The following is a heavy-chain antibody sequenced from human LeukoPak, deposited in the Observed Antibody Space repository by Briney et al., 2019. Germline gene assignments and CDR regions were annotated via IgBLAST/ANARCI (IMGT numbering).Heavy chain of an antibody. J-gene: IGHJ4*02. Sequence: GGSLRLSCAASGFTVSSNYMSWLRQAPEKGLEWVSVSYTGGNTHYADSVKGRFTLSRDNSKNTVYLQMNSLRVEDTAMYYCASISDLLYYFDSWGQGTLVTVSS. V-gene: IGHV3-66*01. CDR3: ASISDLLYYFDS. CDR2: SYTGGNT. CDR1: GFTVSSNY.